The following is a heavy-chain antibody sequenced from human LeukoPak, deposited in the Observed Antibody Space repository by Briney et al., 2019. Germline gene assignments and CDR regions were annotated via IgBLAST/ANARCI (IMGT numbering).Heavy chain of an antibody. D-gene: IGHD4-11*01. CDR2: INAGNGNT. Sequence: ASVKVSCKASGYTFTSYAMNWVRQAPGQGLEWMGWINAGNGNTKYSQKFQGRVTITRDTSASTAYMELSSLRSEDTAVYYCAREGLIGYSHPCDPWGQGTLVTVSS. CDR1: GYTFTSYA. J-gene: IGHJ5*02. V-gene: IGHV1-3*01. CDR3: AREGLIGYSHPCDP.